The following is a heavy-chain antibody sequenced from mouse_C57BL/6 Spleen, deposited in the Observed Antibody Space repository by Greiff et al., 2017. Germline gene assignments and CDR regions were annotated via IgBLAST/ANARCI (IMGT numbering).Heavy chain of an antibody. CDR3: ARIAREVVERGNYFDY. Sequence: QVTLKESGPGILQPSQTLSLTCSFSGFSLSTFGMGVGWIRQPSGKGLEWLAHIWWDDDKYYNPALKSRLTISKDTSKNQVFRKIANVDTADTATYYCARIAREVVERGNYFDYWGQGTTLTVSS. CDR1: GFSLSTFGMG. J-gene: IGHJ2*01. D-gene: IGHD1-1*01. CDR2: IWWDDDK. V-gene: IGHV8-8*01.